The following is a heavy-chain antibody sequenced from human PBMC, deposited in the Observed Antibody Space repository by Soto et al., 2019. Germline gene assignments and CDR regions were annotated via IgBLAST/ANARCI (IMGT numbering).Heavy chain of an antibody. D-gene: IGHD6-19*01. V-gene: IGHV1-18*04. J-gene: IGHJ5*02. CDR2: ISAYNGNT. CDR3: ARRERIAVAGTIIDWFDP. CDR1: GYTFTSYG. Sequence: ASVKVSCKASGYTFTSYGISWVRQAPGQGLEWMGWISAYNGNTNYAQKLQGRVTMTTATSTSTAYMELRSLRSDDTAVYYCARRERIAVAGTIIDWFDPWGQGTLVTVSS.